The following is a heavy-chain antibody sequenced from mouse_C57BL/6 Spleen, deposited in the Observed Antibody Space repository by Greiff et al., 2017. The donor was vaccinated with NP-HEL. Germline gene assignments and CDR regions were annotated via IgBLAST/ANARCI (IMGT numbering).Heavy chain of an antibody. CDR2: IYPGSGST. Sequence: QVQLKESGAELVKPGASVKMSCKASGYTFTSYWITWVKQRPGQGLEWIGDIYPGSGSTNYNEKFKSKATLTVDTSSSTAYMQLSSLTSEDSAVYYCARKAATAFDYWGQGTTLTVSS. CDR1: GYTFTSYW. CDR3: ARKAATAFDY. V-gene: IGHV1-55*01. J-gene: IGHJ2*01. D-gene: IGHD1-2*01.